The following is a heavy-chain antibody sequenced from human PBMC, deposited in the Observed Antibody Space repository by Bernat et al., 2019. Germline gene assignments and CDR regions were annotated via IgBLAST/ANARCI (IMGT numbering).Heavy chain of an antibody. CDR1: GFDFSDYG. D-gene: IGHD2-15*01. J-gene: IGHJ6*02. CDR2: IHYDGTKI. V-gene: IGHV3-30*02. CDR3: ARDAEGTYCSGGSCYSANGMDV. Sequence: QMQVVQSGGGVVQPGGSLRLSCAASGFDFSDYGMHWVRQVPGKGLEWVAFIHYDGTKIYYGNSVRGRFTISRDNSKNTLYLQMNSLRAEDTAVYYCARDAEGTYCSGGSCYSANGMDVWGQGTTVTVSS.